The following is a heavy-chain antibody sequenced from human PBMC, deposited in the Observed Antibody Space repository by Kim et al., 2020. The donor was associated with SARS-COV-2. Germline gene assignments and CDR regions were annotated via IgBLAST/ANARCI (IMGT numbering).Heavy chain of an antibody. CDR2: IYYSGST. CDR3: AIHGYSYGSDWFDP. D-gene: IGHD5-18*01. V-gene: IGHV4-39*01. J-gene: IGHJ5*02. CDR1: GGSISSSSYY. Sequence: SETLSLTCTVSGGSISSSSYYWGWIRQPPGKGLEWIGSIYYSGSTYYNPSLKSRVTISVDTSKNQFSLKLSSVTAADTAVYYCAIHGYSYGSDWFDPWGQGTLVTVSS.